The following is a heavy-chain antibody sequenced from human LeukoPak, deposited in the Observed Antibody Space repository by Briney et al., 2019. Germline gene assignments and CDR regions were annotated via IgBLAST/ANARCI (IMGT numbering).Heavy chain of an antibody. CDR1: GVSISDGRYY. V-gene: IGHV4-31*03. CDR2: KHYSGSA. Sequence: SSETLSLTCSVSGVSISDGRYYWTWLRQHPGKGLEWIGYKHYSGSAKYNPSLKSRLTISVDPSKNQFSLQLRSVTAADTAMYYCATPYCSGISCLDVFNMWGQGTMVTVSS. CDR3: ATPYCSGISCLDVFNM. D-gene: IGHD2-15*01. J-gene: IGHJ3*02.